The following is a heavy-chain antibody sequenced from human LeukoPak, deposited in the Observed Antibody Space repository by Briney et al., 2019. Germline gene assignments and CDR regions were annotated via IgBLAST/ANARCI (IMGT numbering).Heavy chain of an antibody. CDR3: ARGVGPTSWFDP. CDR1: GYSFTHYW. D-gene: IGHD1-26*01. CDR2: IYPGDSDI. J-gene: IGHJ5*02. Sequence: GESLKISCKGSGYSFTHYWIACVRQMPGKGLEWMGIIYPGDSDIRYSPSFQGQVTISADKTNNTAYLQWSSLKASDTAIYYCARGVGPTSWFDPWGQGTLVSVSS. V-gene: IGHV5-51*01.